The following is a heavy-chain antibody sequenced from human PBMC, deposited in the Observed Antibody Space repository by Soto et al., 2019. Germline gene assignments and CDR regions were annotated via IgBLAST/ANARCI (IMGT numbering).Heavy chain of an antibody. D-gene: IGHD6-13*01. V-gene: IGHV1-46*01. CDR2: INPSGGSI. Sequence: VASVKVSCKASGYTFTSYYMHWVRQAPGQGLEWMGIINPSGGSISYAQKFQGRVTMTRDTSTSTVYMELSSLRSEDTAVYYCARPLRQLVLSRTLRPSPTPQYIDYYGMDVWGQGTTVTVSS. J-gene: IGHJ6*02. CDR1: GYTFTSYY. CDR3: ARPLRQLVLSRTLRPSPTPQYIDYYGMDV.